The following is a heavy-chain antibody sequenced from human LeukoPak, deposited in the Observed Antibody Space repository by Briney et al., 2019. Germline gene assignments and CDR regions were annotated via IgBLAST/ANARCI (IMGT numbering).Heavy chain of an antibody. Sequence: SETLSLTCTVSGGSISSSSYYWSWIRQPPGKGLEWIGYIYYSGSTYYNPSLKSRVTISVDTSKNQFSLKLSSVTAADTAVYYCARDSRWLQAFDYWGQGTLVTVSS. CDR3: ARDSRWLQAFDY. V-gene: IGHV4-30-4*01. D-gene: IGHD5-24*01. CDR1: GGSISSSSYY. CDR2: IYYSGST. J-gene: IGHJ4*02.